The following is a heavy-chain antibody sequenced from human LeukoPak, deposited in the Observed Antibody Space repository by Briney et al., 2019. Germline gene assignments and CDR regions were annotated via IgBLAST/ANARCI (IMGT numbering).Heavy chain of an antibody. CDR1: GASISSHY. CDR3: ARDQLTAGYYMDV. Sequence: SETLSLTCTVSGASISSHYWSWIRQPPGRGLEWIGYTFYSGITNYNPSLKSRVTISADTSKNQISLRLSSVTAADTAVYYCARDQLTAGYYMDVWGIGTTVTVSS. CDR2: TFYSGIT. V-gene: IGHV4-59*11. D-gene: IGHD1-14*01. J-gene: IGHJ6*03.